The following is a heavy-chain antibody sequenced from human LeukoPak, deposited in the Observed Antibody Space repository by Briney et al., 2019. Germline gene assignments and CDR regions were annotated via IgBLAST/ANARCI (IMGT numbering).Heavy chain of an antibody. CDR2: IYYSGST. CDR3: ASLPYYYDSSGYYYGEFDY. V-gene: IGHV4-31*03. J-gene: IGHJ4*02. CDR1: GGSISSGGYY. Sequence: PSQTLSLTCTVSGGSISSGGYYWSWIRQHPGKGLEWIGYIYYSGSTYYNPSLKSRVTISVDTSKNQFSLKLSSVTAADTAVYYCASLPYYYDSSGYYYGEFDYWGQGTLVTVSS. D-gene: IGHD3-22*01.